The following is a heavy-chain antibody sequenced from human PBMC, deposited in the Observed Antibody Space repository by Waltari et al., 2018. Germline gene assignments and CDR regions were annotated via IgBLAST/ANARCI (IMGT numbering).Heavy chain of an antibody. CDR2: IHPGSGAR. D-gene: IGHD1-1*01. CDR3: ARALYPAGSSSSYFYAMDV. V-gene: IGHV1-3*01. CDR1: GYTLNTYA. Sequence: QVHLVQSGAEVKRPGASVKLSCRTSGYTLNTYAMHWVRQAPGQGLECMGWIHPGSGARIYSQSFQYRLTIAGDTSAATAYMELSSLRSEDTAIYYCARALYPAGSSSSYFYAMDVWGQGTTVTVS. J-gene: IGHJ6*02.